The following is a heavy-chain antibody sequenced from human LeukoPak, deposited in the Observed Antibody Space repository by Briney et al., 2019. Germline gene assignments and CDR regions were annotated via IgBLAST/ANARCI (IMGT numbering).Heavy chain of an antibody. CDR2: IDYSGSP. Sequence: PSETLSLTCSVSGASISSYYWSWIRQPPGKGLEWIGYIDYSGSPNYNPSLKSRVTISVDTSKNQFSLKLSSVTAADTAVYYCASISDTPCWGQGTLVTVSS. CDR3: ASISDTPC. CDR1: GASISSYY. J-gene: IGHJ4*02. V-gene: IGHV4-59*12. D-gene: IGHD5-18*01.